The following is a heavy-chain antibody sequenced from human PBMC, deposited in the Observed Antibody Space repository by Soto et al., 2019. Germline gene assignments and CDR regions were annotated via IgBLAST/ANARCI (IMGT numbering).Heavy chain of an antibody. CDR1: GGTFSRYV. CDR2: IIPIIGTA. CDR3: ATLMAPSLVFKTIRSGYHSPFDY. J-gene: IGHJ4*02. D-gene: IGHD3-22*01. Sequence: SVKVSCTAAGGTFSRYVIGWVGQSGGQGLEWMGGIIPIIGTAKYAQKFQGRVTITADESTSTAYMDMSSLRSEDTAVYYCATLMAPSLVFKTIRSGYHSPFDYWGQGTLVTVSS. V-gene: IGHV1-69*01.